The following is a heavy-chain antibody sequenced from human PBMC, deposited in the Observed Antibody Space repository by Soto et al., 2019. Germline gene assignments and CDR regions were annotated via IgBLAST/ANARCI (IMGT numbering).Heavy chain of an antibody. J-gene: IGHJ3*01. CDR3: ARAGSSDWHVAFDF. CDR2: VNHTGRT. V-gene: IGHV4-34*01. D-gene: IGHD6-19*01. Sequence: PSETRSLSCEVHGGSFSCYFWNWMRQCPGKGLEWIGQVNHTGRTNYNPSLQSRVPISLDMSKKQISLKLTSVTAAPTAVYYCARAGSSDWHVAFDFWRQRKMV. CDR1: GGSFSCYF.